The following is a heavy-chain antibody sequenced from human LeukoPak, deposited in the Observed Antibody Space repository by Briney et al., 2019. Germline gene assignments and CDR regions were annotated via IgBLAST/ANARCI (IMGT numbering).Heavy chain of an antibody. Sequence: SETLSLTCTVSGGSFSSYYWSWIRRPPGKGLEWIGYIYYSGSTNYNPSLKSRVTISVDTSKNQFSLRLSSVTAADTAVYYCARVTGYMTEDYFDYWGQGTLITVSS. CDR2: IYYSGST. CDR1: GGSFSSYY. D-gene: IGHD6-13*01. J-gene: IGHJ4*02. CDR3: ARVTGYMTEDYFDY. V-gene: IGHV4-59*01.